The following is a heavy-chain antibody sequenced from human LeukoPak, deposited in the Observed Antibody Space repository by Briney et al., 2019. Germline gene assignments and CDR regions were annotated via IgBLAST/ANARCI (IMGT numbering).Heavy chain of an antibody. CDR1: GYSISSGYY. CDR2: IYHSGST. V-gene: IGHV4-38-2*02. D-gene: IGHD2-2*01. J-gene: IGHJ4*02. Sequence: SETLSLTCTVSGYSISSGYYWGWIRQPPGKGLEWIGSIYHSGSTYYNPSLKSRVTISVDTSKNQFSLKLSSVTAADTAVYYCARDCSSTSCHPFDYWGQGTLVTVSS. CDR3: ARDCSSTSCHPFDY.